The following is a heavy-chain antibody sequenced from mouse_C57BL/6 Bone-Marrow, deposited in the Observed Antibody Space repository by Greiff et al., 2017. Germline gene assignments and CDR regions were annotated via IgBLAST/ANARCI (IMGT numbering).Heavy chain of an antibody. CDR1: GFTFTDYY. CDR3: ARLGSNGGFAY. CDR2: IRNKANGYTT. Sequence: EVQLVESGGGLVQPGGSLSLSCAASGFTFTDYYMSWVRQPPGKALEWLGFIRNKANGYTTEYSASVQGRFTISRDNSQSILYLQINALRADDRATYYWARLGSNGGFAYWGQGTLVTVSA. V-gene: IGHV7-3*01. J-gene: IGHJ3*01. D-gene: IGHD2-5*01.